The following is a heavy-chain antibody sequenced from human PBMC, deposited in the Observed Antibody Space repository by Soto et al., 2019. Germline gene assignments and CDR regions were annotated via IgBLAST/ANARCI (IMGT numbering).Heavy chain of an antibody. D-gene: IGHD2-15*01. Sequence: EVQLVESGGGLVQPGGSLRLSCAASGFTFSSYSMNWVRQAPGKGLEWVSYISSSSSTIYYADSVKGRFTISRDNAKNSLYLQMNSLRDEDAAVYYCAREADSGPDIVVVVAATPEIPLDYWGQGTLVTVSS. V-gene: IGHV3-48*02. CDR2: ISSSSSTI. J-gene: IGHJ4*01. CDR3: AREADSGPDIVVVVAATPEIPLDY. CDR1: GFTFSSYS.